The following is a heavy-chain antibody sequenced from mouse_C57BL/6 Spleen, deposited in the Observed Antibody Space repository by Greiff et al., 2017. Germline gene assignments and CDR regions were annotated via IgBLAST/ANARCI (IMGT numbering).Heavy chain of an antibody. J-gene: IGHJ3*01. Sequence: QVQLQQPGAELVKPGASVKLSCKASGYTFTSYWMHWVKQRPGQGLEWIGMIHPNSGCTNYNEKFKSKATLTVDTSSSTAYMQLSSLTSGGSAVYYCATLYGSSPPFAYWGQGTLVTVSA. CDR2: IHPNSGCT. D-gene: IGHD1-1*01. CDR1: GYTFTSYW. V-gene: IGHV1-64*01. CDR3: ATLYGSSPPFAY.